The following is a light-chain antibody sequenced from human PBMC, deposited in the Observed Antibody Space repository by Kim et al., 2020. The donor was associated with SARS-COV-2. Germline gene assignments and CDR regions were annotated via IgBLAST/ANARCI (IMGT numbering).Light chain of an antibody. V-gene: IGLV2-11*01. Sequence: GQSVTISCTGTSTDVGGYNYVSWYQQHPGKAPKLMIYDVYNRPSGVPDRFSASKSGNTASLTISGLQAEDEADYYCSSYTSSSTFGFGTGTKVTVL. CDR3: SSYTSSSTFG. CDR1: STDVGGYNY. J-gene: IGLJ1*01. CDR2: DVY.